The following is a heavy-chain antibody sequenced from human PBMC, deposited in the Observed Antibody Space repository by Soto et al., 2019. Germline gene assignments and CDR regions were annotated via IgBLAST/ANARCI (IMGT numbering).Heavy chain of an antibody. CDR2: IHGGGNSA. D-gene: IGHD4-17*01. CDR1: GFTFSVYA. J-gene: IGHJ4*02. Sequence: EVQLLESGGDLVQPGRSLRLSCAASGFTFSVYAMSWVRQAPGKGLEWVSVIHGGGNSAYYADSVKGRFTISRDNSKNTLYLQMSSLRGEDTAVYYCAKNRGRVTTSWNFDYWGQGTLVTVSS. V-gene: IGHV3-23*01. CDR3: AKNRGRVTTSWNFDY.